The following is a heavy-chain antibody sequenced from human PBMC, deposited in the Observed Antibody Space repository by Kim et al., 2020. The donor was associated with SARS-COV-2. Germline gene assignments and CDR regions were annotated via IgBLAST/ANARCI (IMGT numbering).Heavy chain of an antibody. CDR3: ARAEVGALYYFDF. V-gene: IGHV4-34*01. D-gene: IGHD1-26*01. Sequence: YNPALMGRVTISVDTSKNPFSLKLTSVTAADTAVYYCARAEVGALYYFDFWGQGPLVTVSS. J-gene: IGHJ4*02.